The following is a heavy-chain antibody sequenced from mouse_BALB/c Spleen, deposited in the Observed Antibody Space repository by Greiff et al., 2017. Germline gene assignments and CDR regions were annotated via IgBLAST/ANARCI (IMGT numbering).Heavy chain of an antibody. CDR2: ISYSGST. CDR3: ASLLRLHWYFDV. V-gene: IGHV3-8*02. J-gene: IGHJ1*01. CDR1: GDSITSGY. Sequence: DVMLVESGPSLVKPSQTLSLTCSVTGDSITSGYWNWIRRFPGNKLEYMGYISYSGSTYYNPSLKSRISITRDTSKNQYYLQLNSVTTEDTATYYCASLLRLHWYFDVWGAGTTVTVSS. D-gene: IGHD1-2*01.